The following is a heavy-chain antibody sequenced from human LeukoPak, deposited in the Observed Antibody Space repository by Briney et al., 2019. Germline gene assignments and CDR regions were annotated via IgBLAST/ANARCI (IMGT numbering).Heavy chain of an antibody. J-gene: IGHJ6*03. CDR3: ATNRDCSGGSCYPYYYYMDV. V-gene: IGHV1-69*05. D-gene: IGHD2-15*01. CDR1: GGTFSSYA. Sequence: SVKVSCTASGGTFSSYAISWVRQAPGQGLEWMGRIIPIFGTANYAQKFQRRVTITTDESTSTAYMELSSLRAEDTAVYYCATNRDCSGGSCYPYYYYMDVWGKGTTVTVSS. CDR2: IIPIFGTA.